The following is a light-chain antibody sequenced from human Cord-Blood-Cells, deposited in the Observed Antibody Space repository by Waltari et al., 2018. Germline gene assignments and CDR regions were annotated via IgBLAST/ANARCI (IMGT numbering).Light chain of an antibody. CDR2: KES. J-gene: IGLJ3*02. Sequence: SYELTQPSSVSVSPGQTARITCPGDVLAKKYARWFQQKPGQAPALVIYKESERPSGIPERFSGSSSGTTVTLTISGAQVEDEADYYCYSAADNNWVFGGGTKLTVL. CDR1: VLAKKY. CDR3: YSAADNNWV. V-gene: IGLV3-27*01.